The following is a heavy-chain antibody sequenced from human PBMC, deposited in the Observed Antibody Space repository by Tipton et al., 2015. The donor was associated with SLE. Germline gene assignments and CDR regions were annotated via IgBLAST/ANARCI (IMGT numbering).Heavy chain of an antibody. D-gene: IGHD3-22*01. V-gene: IGHV4-38-2*01. CDR1: GYSISSGYY. CDR2: IYHSGST. CDR3: ARPYYYDSSGYYLDAFDI. Sequence: LRLSCAVSGYSISSGYYWGWIRQPPGKGLEWIGSIYHSGSTYYNPSLKSRVTISVDTSKNQFSLKLSSVTAADTAVYYCARPYYYDSSGYYLDAFDIWGQGTMVTVSS. J-gene: IGHJ3*02.